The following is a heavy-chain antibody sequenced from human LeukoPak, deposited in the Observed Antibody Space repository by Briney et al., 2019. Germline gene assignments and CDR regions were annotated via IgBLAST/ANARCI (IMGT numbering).Heavy chain of an antibody. CDR1: GGSFSGYY. CDR3: ARVGPALVLRFLEWLPPNYYYYGMDV. D-gene: IGHD3-3*01. Sequence: PSETLSLTCAVYGGSFSGYYWSWIRQPPGKGLEWIGEINHSGSTNYNPSLKSRVTISVDTSKNQFSLKLSSVTAADTAVYYCARVGPALVLRFLEWLPPNYYYYGMDVWRQGTTVTVSS. V-gene: IGHV4-34*01. CDR2: INHSGST. J-gene: IGHJ6*02.